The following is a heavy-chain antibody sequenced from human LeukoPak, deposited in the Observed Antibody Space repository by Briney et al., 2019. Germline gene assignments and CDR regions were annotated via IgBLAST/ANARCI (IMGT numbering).Heavy chain of an antibody. V-gene: IGHV4-30-4*08. CDR1: GGSISSGDYY. CDR2: IYYSGST. D-gene: IGHD2-2*01. Sequence: SAPLSLTCPVSGGSISSGDYYWSWIRQPPGKGMEWIGYIYYSGSTYYNPSLKSRVTISVDTSKNQFSLKLSSVTAADTAVYYCARQIVVAHMDVWGKGTTVTVSS. CDR3: ARQIVVAHMDV. J-gene: IGHJ6*03.